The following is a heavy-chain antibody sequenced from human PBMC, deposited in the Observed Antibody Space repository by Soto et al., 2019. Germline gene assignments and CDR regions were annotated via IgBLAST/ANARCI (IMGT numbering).Heavy chain of an antibody. CDR3: ARHGPYYSNYLGHAY. CDR2: IYYSGST. CDR1: GGSISSYY. J-gene: IGHJ1*01. V-gene: IGHV4-59*08. Sequence: SETLSLTCTVSGGSISSYYWSWIRQPPGKGLEWIGYIYYSGSTNYNPSLKSRVTISVDTSKNQFSLKLSSVTAADTAVYYCARHGPYYSNYLGHAYWGQRTLVTVSA. D-gene: IGHD4-4*01.